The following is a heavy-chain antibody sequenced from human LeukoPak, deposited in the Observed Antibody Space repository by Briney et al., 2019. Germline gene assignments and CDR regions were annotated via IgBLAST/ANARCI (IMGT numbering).Heavy chain of an antibody. V-gene: IGHV1-69*01. CDR2: IIPIFGTA. CDR3: ARSRYCSGGSCYSVYFDY. Sequence: SVKVSCKASGGTFSSYAISWVRQVPGQGLEWMGGIIPIFGTANYAQKFQGRVTITADESTSTAYMELSSLRSEDTAVYYCARSRYCSGGSCYSVYFDYWGQGTLVTVSS. J-gene: IGHJ4*02. D-gene: IGHD2-15*01. CDR1: GGTFSSYA.